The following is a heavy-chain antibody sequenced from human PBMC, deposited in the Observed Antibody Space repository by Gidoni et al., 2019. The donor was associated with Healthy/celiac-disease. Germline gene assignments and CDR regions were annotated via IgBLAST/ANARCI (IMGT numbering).Heavy chain of an antibody. CDR3: ARDHCTNGVCYFFPY. CDR2: INAGNGNT. CDR1: GYTFTSYA. D-gene: IGHD2-8*01. J-gene: IGHJ4*02. Sequence: GYTFTSYAMHWVRQAPGQRLEWMGWINAGNGNTKYSQKFQGRVTITRDTSASTAYMELSSLRSEDTAVYYCARDHCTNGVCYFFPYLGQGTLVTVSS. V-gene: IGHV1-3*01.